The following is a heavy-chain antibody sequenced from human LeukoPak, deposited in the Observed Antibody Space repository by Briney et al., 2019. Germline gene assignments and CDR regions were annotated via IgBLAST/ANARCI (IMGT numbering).Heavy chain of an antibody. CDR1: GGSISSGGYY. CDR2: IYYSGST. V-gene: IGHV4-31*03. D-gene: IGHD4-17*01. CDR3: ARDLTEDYGDYYYYYGMDV. J-gene: IGHJ6*02. Sequence: SETLSLTCTVSGGSISSGGYYWSWIRQHPGKGLEWIGYIYYSGSTYYNPSLKSRVTISVDTSKTQFSLKLSSVTAADTAVYYCARDLTEDYGDYYYYYGMDVWGQGTTVTVSS.